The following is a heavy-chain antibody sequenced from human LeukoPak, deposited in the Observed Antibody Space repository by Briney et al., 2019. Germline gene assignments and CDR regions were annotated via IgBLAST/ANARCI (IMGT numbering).Heavy chain of an antibody. D-gene: IGHD4-17*01. Sequence: GGSLRLSCTASGFTFSSYAMSWVRQAPGKGLEWVSGMSYSGGTTYYADSVKGRFTISRDNSKNTLYLQMNSLRAEDTAVYYCAKDLREQTTVTTGGGDYFDYWGQGTLVTVSS. J-gene: IGHJ4*02. CDR1: GFTFSSYA. V-gene: IGHV3-23*01. CDR3: AKDLREQTTVTTGGGDYFDY. CDR2: MSYSGGTT.